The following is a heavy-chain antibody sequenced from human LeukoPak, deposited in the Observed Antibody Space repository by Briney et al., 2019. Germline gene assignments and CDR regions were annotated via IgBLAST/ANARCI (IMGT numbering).Heavy chain of an antibody. J-gene: IGHJ4*02. V-gene: IGHV1-2*02. D-gene: IGHD3-22*01. Sequence: ASVKVSCKASGFTFTAYYVHWVRQAPGQGLEWMGWINPSSGGTSYAQKFQGRVTMTRDTSINTAYMELSRLSSDDTAVYYCAGDPLDSSGYFVPFDYWGQGTLVTVSS. CDR3: AGDPLDSSGYFVPFDY. CDR2: INPSSGGT. CDR1: GFTFTAYY.